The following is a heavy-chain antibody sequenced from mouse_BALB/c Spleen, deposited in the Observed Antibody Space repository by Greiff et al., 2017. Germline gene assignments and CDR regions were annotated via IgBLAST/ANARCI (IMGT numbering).Heavy chain of an antibody. CDR3: ARRVDGFAY. CDR2: IYPGDGDT. Sequence: QVQLKESGAELARPGASVKLSCKASGYTFTSYWMQWVKQRPGQGLEWIGAIYPGDGDTRYTQKFKGKATLTADKSSSTAYMQLSSLASEDSAVYYCARRVDGFAYWGQGTLVTVSA. J-gene: IGHJ3*01. V-gene: IGHV1-87*01. CDR1: GYTFTSYW.